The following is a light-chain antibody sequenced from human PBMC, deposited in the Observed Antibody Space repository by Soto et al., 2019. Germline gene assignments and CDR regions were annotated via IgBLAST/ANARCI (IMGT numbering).Light chain of an antibody. CDR2: AAS. J-gene: IGKJ2*01. Sequence: DIQMTQSPSSVSASVGDRVTIACRASQGVSRWLAWYQQKPGDAPKFLIYAASSFETGVPSRYSRSGSGTDYTLTISSLQPEDFATYYRQQANSFPYSCRQAPKLEIK. V-gene: IGKV1-12*01. CDR3: QQANSFPYS. CDR1: QGVSRW.